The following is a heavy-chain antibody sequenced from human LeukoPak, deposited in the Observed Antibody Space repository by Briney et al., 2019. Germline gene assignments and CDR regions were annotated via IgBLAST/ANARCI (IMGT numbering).Heavy chain of an antibody. D-gene: IGHD3-10*01. Sequence: GGSLRLSCAASGFTFSSYGMHWVRQAPGKGLEWVAFIRYDGSKKYYAESVKGRFTISRDNSKNTLYLQMNSLRVEDTAVYYCANARSFGELSPWGQGTLVTVSS. V-gene: IGHV3-30*02. J-gene: IGHJ5*02. CDR3: ANARSFGELSP. CDR1: GFTFSSYG. CDR2: IRYDGSKK.